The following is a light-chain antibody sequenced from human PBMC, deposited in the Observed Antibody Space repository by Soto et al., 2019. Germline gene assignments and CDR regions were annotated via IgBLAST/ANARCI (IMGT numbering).Light chain of an antibody. Sequence: EIAMTQSPATLSVSPGERATLSCRASQSVSSNLAWYKQKPGQSPRLLIYGASTRATGIPARFSGSGSGTEFTLTISSLQSEDFAVYYCQHYHNWPRTFGQGTKVEIK. J-gene: IGKJ1*01. CDR1: QSVSSN. CDR2: GAS. V-gene: IGKV3-15*01. CDR3: QHYHNWPRT.